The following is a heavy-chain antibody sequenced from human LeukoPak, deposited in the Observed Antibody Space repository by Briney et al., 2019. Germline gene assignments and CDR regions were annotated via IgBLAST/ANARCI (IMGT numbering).Heavy chain of an antibody. J-gene: IGHJ5*02. CDR3: ARPTLYSSSSWFDP. CDR1: GFTFSSYS. D-gene: IGHD6-6*01. CDR2: ISSSSSTI. V-gene: IGHV3-48*01. Sequence: PGGSLRLSCAASGFTFSSYSMNWVRQAPGKGLEWVSYISSSSSTIYYTDSVKGRFTISRDNSKNTLYLQMNSLRAEDTAVYYCARPTLYSSSSWFDPWGQGTLVTVSS.